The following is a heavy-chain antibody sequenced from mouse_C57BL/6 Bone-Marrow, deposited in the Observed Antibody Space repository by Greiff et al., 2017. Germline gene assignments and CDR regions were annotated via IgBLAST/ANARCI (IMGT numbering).Heavy chain of an antibody. J-gene: IGHJ2*01. CDR2: ISGGGGNT. CDR3: ARPYGF. CDR1: GFTFSSYT. D-gene: IGHD1-1*02. Sequence: EVHLVESGGGLVKPGGSLKLSCAASGFTFSSYTMSWVRQTPEQRLEWVATISGGGGNTYYPDNAKNTLYLQMSSLRSEDTALYYCARPYGFWGQGTTLTVSS. V-gene: IGHV5-9*01.